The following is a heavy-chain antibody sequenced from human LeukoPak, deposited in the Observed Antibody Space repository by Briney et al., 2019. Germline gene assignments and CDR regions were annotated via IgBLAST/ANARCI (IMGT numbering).Heavy chain of an antibody. CDR1: GFTFSSYA. CDR3: ARGGHWGAEYFQH. V-gene: IGHV3-30*04. D-gene: IGHD3-16*01. J-gene: IGHJ1*01. CDR2: ISYDGSNK. Sequence: PGRSLRLSCAASGFTFSSYAMHWVRQAPGKGLERVAVISYDGSNKYYADSVKGRFTISRDNSKNTLYLQMNSLRAEDTAVYYCARGGHWGAEYFQHWGQGTLVTVSS.